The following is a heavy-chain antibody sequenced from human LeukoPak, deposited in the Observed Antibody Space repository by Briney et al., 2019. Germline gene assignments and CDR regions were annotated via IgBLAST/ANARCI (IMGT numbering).Heavy chain of an antibody. CDR3: AKSRASSGVAPAGYDY. D-gene: IGHD6-13*01. CDR2: ISGSGGST. Sequence: GGSLRLSCAASGFTFSGYSMTWVRQAPGQGLEWVSSISGSGGSTYHADSVKGRFTISRDISKNTLYLQMNSLRAEDTAAYYCAKSRASSGVAPAGYDYWGQGTLVTVSS. CDR1: GFTFSGYS. V-gene: IGHV3-23*01. J-gene: IGHJ4*02.